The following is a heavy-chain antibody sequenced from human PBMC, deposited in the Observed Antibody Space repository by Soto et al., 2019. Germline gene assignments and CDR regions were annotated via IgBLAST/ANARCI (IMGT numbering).Heavy chain of an antibody. Sequence: GGSLRLSCAASGFTFSSYSMNWVRQAPGKGLEWVSSISSSSYIYYADSVKGRFTISRDNAQNSLYLQMNSLRAEDTAVYYCARGSLLEWLESGGMDVWGQGTTVTVSS. V-gene: IGHV3-21*01. CDR2: ISSSSYI. D-gene: IGHD3-3*01. CDR3: ARGSLLEWLESGGMDV. CDR1: GFTFSSYS. J-gene: IGHJ6*02.